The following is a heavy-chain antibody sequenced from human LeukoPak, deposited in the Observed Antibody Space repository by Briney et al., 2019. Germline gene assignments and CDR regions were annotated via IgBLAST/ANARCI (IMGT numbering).Heavy chain of an antibody. Sequence: GGSLRLSCVASGYTFSNYAMHWVRQTPGKGLEYVSGINSNGGSTQYASSVKGRFTISRDNSKDTLYLQMGSLRSEDMAVYYCARAPTVTAESAFGYWGQGTLLTVSS. J-gene: IGHJ4*02. V-gene: IGHV3-64*01. CDR1: GYTFSNYA. D-gene: IGHD4-17*01. CDR3: ARAPTVTAESAFGY. CDR2: INSNGGST.